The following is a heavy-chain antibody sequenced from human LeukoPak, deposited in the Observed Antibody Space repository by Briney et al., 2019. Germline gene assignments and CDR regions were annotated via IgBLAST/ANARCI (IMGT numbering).Heavy chain of an antibody. Sequence: TGRSLTLSCAASGFTFNSYGVHWVRHAPDEARECVGYISYCGNNKLYTDSVEGRHNISRDNSKNTLYLQMNSLRAEETAVYYCAKDPYYGSGSYYYSQWVRGTMVGVSS. CDR1: GFTFNSYG. V-gene: IGHV3-30*05. D-gene: IGHD3-10*01. CDR2: ISYCGNNK. J-gene: IGHJ4*02. CDR3: AKDPYYGSGSYYYSQ.